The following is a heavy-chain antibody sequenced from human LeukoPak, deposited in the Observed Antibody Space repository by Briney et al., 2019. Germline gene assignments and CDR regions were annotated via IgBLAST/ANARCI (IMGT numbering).Heavy chain of an antibody. CDR3: ARATGFEWLLIDY. V-gene: IGHV3-33*01. Sequence: PGGSLRLSCAASGFTFSSYGMHWVRQAPGKGLEWVAVIWYDGSNKYYADSVKGRFTISRDNSKNTLYLQMNSLRAEDTAVYYCARATGFEWLLIDYRGQGTLVTVSS. D-gene: IGHD3-3*01. J-gene: IGHJ4*02. CDR1: GFTFSSYG. CDR2: IWYDGSNK.